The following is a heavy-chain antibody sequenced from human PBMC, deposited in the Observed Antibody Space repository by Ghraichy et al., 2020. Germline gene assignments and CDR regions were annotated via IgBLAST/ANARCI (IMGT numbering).Heavy chain of an antibody. V-gene: IGHV3-7*03. CDR1: GFTFSSYW. J-gene: IGHJ4*02. Sequence: GGSLRLSCAASGFTFSSYWMSWVRQAPGKGLEWVANIKQDGSEKYYVDSVKGRFTISRDNAKNSLYLQMNSLRAEDTAVYYCARGYSGYEEIFDYWGQGTLVTVSS. CDR2: IKQDGSEK. CDR3: ARGYSGYEEIFDY. D-gene: IGHD5-12*01.